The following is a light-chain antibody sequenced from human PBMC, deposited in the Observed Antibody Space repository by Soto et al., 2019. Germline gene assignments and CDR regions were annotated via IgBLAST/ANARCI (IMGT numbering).Light chain of an antibody. V-gene: IGLV1-44*01. Sequence: QSVLTQPPSASGTPGQRVTISCSGSSSNIGSNTVNWYQQLPGTAPKLLIYSNNQRPSGVPALFSGSKSGPSASLAISGLQSEDEADYYCAAWDDSLNGPYGFGTGTKVTVL. CDR3: AAWDDSLNGPYG. CDR1: SSNIGSNT. CDR2: SNN. J-gene: IGLJ1*01.